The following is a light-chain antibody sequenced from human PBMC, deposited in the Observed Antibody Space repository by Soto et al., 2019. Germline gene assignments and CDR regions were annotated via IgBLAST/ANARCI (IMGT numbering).Light chain of an antibody. CDR1: EGIRND. CDR3: LQDYNFPFT. J-gene: IGKJ2*01. Sequence: AIQMTQSPSSLSASVGDRVTITCRTSEGIRNDSGWYQQKPGKAPNLLTYAASTLHSGVRSRFSGSGSGTDFTLTISSPQPEDFATYYCLQDYNFPFTFGQGTKLE. V-gene: IGKV1-6*01. CDR2: AAS.